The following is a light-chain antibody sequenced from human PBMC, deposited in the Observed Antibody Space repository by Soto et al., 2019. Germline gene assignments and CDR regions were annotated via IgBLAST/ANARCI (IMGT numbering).Light chain of an antibody. J-gene: IGLJ1*01. CDR2: EVN. CDR1: SSDVGGYNY. CDR3: SSYTSSSTLV. V-gene: IGLV2-8*01. Sequence: QSVLTQPPSASGSPGQSVTISCTGTSSDVGGYNYVSWYQQHPGKAPKLMIFEVNKRPSGVPDRFSGSKSGNTASLTVSGLQAGDEADYYCSSYTSSSTLVFGTGTKVTVL.